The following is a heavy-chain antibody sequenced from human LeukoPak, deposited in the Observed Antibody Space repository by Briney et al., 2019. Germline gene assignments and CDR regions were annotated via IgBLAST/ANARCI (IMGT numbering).Heavy chain of an antibody. CDR1: GFTYSSYA. D-gene: IGHD2-2*01. CDR3: ARVALGDCSSTSRYPPATPYYYYGMDV. CDR2: ISYDGSNK. J-gene: IGHJ6*04. Sequence: GGSLRLSCAASGFTYSSYAMHWVRQAPGRGQEWVAVISYDGSNKYYADSVKGRFTISRDNSKNTLYLQINSLRAEDTAVYYCARVALGDCSSTSRYPPATPYYYYGMDVWGKGTTVTVSS. V-gene: IGHV3-30*04.